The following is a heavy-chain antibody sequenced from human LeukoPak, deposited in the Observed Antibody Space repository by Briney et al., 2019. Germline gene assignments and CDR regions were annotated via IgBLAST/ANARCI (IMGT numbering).Heavy chain of an antibody. CDR1: GFTVSSNY. Sequence: GGSLRLSCAASGFTVSSNYMSWVRQAPGKGLEWVSVIYSGGSTYYADSVKGRFTISRDNSKNTLYLQMNSLRAEDTAVYYCARDQHECSDYYYGMDVWGQGTTVTVSS. D-gene: IGHD2-15*01. V-gene: IGHV3-66*01. CDR2: IYSGGST. CDR3: ARDQHECSDYYYGMDV. J-gene: IGHJ6*02.